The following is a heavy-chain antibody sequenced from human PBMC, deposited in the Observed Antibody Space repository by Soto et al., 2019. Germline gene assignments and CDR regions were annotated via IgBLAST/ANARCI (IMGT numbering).Heavy chain of an antibody. Sequence: VQLVESGGGVVQPGRSLRLSCAASGFTFSDYAMHWVRQAPGKGLEWVAVVSHDGRNXXXADSVTVRFTXXXDXSKNXVSXXXXXXXXXXTAVYYCAKGGRQWLVTSDFNYWGQGALVTVSS. D-gene: IGHD6-19*01. CDR3: AKGGRQWLVTSDFNY. CDR2: VSHDGRNX. V-gene: IGHV3-30*18. CDR1: GFTFSDYA. J-gene: IGHJ4*02.